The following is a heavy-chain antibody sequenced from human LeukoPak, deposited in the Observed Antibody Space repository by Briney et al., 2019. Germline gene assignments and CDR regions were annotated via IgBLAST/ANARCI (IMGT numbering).Heavy chain of an antibody. V-gene: IGHV3-21*01. D-gene: IGHD2-2*01. CDR3: ARDPGVPAAPLDY. J-gene: IGHJ4*02. CDR2: ISSSSRFI. Sequence: GGSLRLSCAASGFTFSPYSMNWVRQAPGKGLEWVAYISSSSRFIYYADSVKGRFIIPRDNANNSLHLQMNSLRVEDTAVYFCARDPGVPAAPLDYWGQGTLVTVSS. CDR1: GFTFSPYS.